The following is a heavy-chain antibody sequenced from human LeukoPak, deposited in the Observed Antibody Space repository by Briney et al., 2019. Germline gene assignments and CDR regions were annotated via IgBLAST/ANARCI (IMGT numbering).Heavy chain of an antibody. J-gene: IGHJ3*02. CDR2: ISAYNGNT. Sequence: ASVKVSCKASGYTFTSYGISWVRQAPGQGLEWLGWISAYNGNTNYAQKLQGRVIMTTDTSTSTAYMELRSLRSDDTAVYYCARDSVGATSQPDAFDIWGQGTMVTVSS. CDR1: GYTFTSYG. CDR3: ARDSVGATSQPDAFDI. V-gene: IGHV1-18*01. D-gene: IGHD1-26*01.